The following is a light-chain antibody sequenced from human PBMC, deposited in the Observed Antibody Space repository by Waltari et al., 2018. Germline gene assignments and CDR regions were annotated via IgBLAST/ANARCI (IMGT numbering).Light chain of an antibody. V-gene: IGLV3-1*01. CDR2: QDK. CDR3: LAWDFSTAWT. J-gene: IGLJ1*01. Sequence: SSGLTQPPSVSVSTGQTATITCSGSKLGNTFASWYQQRPGQSPVLIIYQDKKRPSGSPERVSGSNSGYTATLTISGARPMYAADYYCLAWDFSTAWTFGTGTRVTVL. CDR1: KLGNTF.